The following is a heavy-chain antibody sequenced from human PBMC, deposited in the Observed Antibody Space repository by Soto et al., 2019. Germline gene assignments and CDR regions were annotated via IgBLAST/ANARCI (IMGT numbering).Heavy chain of an antibody. D-gene: IGHD3-16*02. V-gene: IGHV4-34*01. J-gene: IGHJ5*02. CDR3: AGRNSLASVSLNFRELSNYKWIDP. CDR1: GGSFSGFY. CDR2: INYSGST. Sequence: SETLSLTCAVYGGSFSGFYWSRIRQPPGKGLEWIGEINYSGSTNYNPSLKSRVTISVDTSNNQFSLNLNSVTASDTAVYYCAGRNSLASVSLNFRELSNYKWIDPWGPGTLVTVSS.